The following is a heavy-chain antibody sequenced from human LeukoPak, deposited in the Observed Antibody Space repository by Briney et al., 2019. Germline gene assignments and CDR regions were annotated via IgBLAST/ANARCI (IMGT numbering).Heavy chain of an antibody. V-gene: IGHV3-7*03. Sequence: GGSLRLSCAASGFTFSSYWMSWVRQAPGKGLEWVANIKQDGSEKYYVDSVKGRFTISRDNAKNSLYLQMNSLRAEDTAVYYCARDPSPSESGSTSCYWDYWGQGTLVTVSS. CDR2: IKQDGSEK. D-gene: IGHD2-2*01. CDR1: GFTFSSYW. J-gene: IGHJ4*02. CDR3: ARDPSPSESGSTSCYWDY.